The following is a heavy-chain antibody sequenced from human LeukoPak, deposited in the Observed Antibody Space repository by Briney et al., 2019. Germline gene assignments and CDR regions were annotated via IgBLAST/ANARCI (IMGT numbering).Heavy chain of an antibody. Sequence: PSETPSLTCAVYGGSFSGYYWSWIRQPPGKGLEWIGEINHSGSTNYNPSLKSRVTISVDTSKNQFSLKLSSVTAADTAVYYCARGLQVVVAATRDPYYYYYYMDVWGKGTTVTVSS. CDR2: INHSGST. V-gene: IGHV4-34*01. D-gene: IGHD2-15*01. CDR3: ARGLQVVVAATRDPYYYYYYMDV. CDR1: GGSFSGYY. J-gene: IGHJ6*03.